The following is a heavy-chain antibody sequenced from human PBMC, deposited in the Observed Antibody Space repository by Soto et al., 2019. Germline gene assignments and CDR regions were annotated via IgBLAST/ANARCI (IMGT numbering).Heavy chain of an antibody. CDR3: ARDRYGNDV. J-gene: IGHJ6*01. CDR2: IIPIFSTA. CDR1: GATFSSYV. V-gene: IGHV1-69*13. Sequence: SAKAVWKASGATFSSYVIRWVRQDSGQGNERMGAIIPIFSTANYAQKFQGRVTITADESTSTAYMELSSLRSEDTAVYYCARDRYGNDV.